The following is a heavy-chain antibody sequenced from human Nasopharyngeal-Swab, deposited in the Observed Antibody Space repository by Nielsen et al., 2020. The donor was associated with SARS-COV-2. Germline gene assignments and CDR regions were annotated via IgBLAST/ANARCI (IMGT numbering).Heavy chain of an antibody. CDR1: GYSFTSYW. V-gene: IGHV5-51*01. Sequence: KVSCKGSGYSFTSYWIALVRHMPWKCLEWMGIIYPRDSDPRYSPSFQGQVTISADKSISTAYLQWSSLKASDTAMYYCVRPEGVATSFKYYFQYGMDVWGQGTMVTVPS. J-gene: IGHJ6*02. D-gene: IGHD5-12*01. CDR2: IYPRDSDP. CDR3: VRPEGVATSFKYYFQYGMDV.